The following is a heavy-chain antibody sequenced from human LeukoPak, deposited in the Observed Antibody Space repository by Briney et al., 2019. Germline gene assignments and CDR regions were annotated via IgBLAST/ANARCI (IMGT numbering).Heavy chain of an antibody. Sequence: PSETLSLTCTASGGSISSSSYYWGWIRQPPGKGLEWIGSIYYSGSTYYNPSLKSRVTISVDTSKNQFSLKLSSVTAADTAVYYCARIPGIAAAGGNDYWGQGTLVTVSS. J-gene: IGHJ4*02. V-gene: IGHV4-39*01. CDR1: GGSISSSSYY. D-gene: IGHD6-13*01. CDR3: ARIPGIAAAGGNDY. CDR2: IYYSGST.